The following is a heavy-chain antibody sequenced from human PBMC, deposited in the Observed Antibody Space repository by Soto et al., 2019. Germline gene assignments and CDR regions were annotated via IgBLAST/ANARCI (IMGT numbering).Heavy chain of an antibody. J-gene: IGHJ3*02. Sequence: QLHLVQSGAVVKKPGASVTVSCSASGYPVTAYYMHWVRQAPGRGLEWMGGINPATGAAKYTQTFQGRVTVTRGTSTSTVFMELRGLTSEDTAGFYCARGGGVGVAGSAAFDMWGQGTLVTVSS. CDR2: INPATGAA. CDR1: GYPVTAYY. V-gene: IGHV1-2*02. D-gene: IGHD3-3*01. CDR3: ARGGGVGVAGSAAFDM.